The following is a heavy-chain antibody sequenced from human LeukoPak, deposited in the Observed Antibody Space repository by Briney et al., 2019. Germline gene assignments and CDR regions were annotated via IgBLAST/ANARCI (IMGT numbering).Heavy chain of an antibody. CDR1: GFTCCSHA. V-gene: IGHV3-23*01. D-gene: IGHD2-2*01. Sequence: GGSLRLSCAGSGFTCCSHAMRGDRQAPGKGGKGGSYINNGGGDAECADSGKGRFTISRDNSNTTLYLQMNSLRAEDAAIYYCAKDTDASCYSPCDSWGQGTLVTVSS. CDR3: AKDTDASCYSPCDS. J-gene: IGHJ4*02. CDR2: INNGGGDA.